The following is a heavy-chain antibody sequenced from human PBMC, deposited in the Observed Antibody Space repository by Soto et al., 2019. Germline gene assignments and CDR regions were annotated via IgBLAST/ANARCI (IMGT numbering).Heavy chain of an antibody. J-gene: IGHJ4*02. CDR3: ARDLWWYLH. CDR1: GFTFSSHA. D-gene: IGHD2-15*01. V-gene: IGHV3-23*01. CDR2: ISAGSEGA. Sequence: EVQLLESGGGLVQPGGALRLSCAASGFTFSSHAMSWVRQAPGKGLEWISSISAGSEGAYYADSVKGRFTISRDNSNNTLYLQMNSLRAEDTAVYYCARDLWWYLHWGKGTLVTVSS.